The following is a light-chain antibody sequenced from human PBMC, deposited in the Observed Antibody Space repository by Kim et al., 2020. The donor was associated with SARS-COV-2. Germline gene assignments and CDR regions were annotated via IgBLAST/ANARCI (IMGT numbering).Light chain of an antibody. CDR1: TANRGGGYD. CDR3: QSYDRRLSGSV. CDR2: ENI. V-gene: IGLV1-40*01. Sequence: GGTIACTGSTANRGGGYDVRWYQAHPGTAPKLLIYENINRPSGIPDRFSGSKSGTSASLVISGLQAEDEADYYCQSYDRRLSGSVFGGGTKLTVL. J-gene: IGLJ3*02.